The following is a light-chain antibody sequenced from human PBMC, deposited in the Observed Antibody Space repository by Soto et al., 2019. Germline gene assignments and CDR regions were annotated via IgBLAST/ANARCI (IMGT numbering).Light chain of an antibody. J-gene: IGLJ2*01. Sequence: QSVLTQPPSVSWAPGQRVTISCTGSSSNIVAGYDVHWYQQLPGRAPKLLIYGNTNRPSGVPVRFSGSKSGTSASLAITGLQAEDEADYYCLSFDSSLSVVFGGGTKVTVL. V-gene: IGLV1-40*01. CDR1: SSNIVAGYD. CDR2: GNT. CDR3: LSFDSSLSVV.